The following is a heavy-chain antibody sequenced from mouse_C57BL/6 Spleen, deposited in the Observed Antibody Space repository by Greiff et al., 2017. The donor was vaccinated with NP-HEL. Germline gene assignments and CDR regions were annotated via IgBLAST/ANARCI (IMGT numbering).Heavy chain of an antibody. Sequence: EVQRVESGGGLVQPKGSLKLSCAASGFSFNTYAMNWVRQAPGKGLEWVARIRSKSNNYATYYADSVKDRFTISRDESESMLYLHMNNVKTEDTAMYYCVRQELRVFDYWGQGTTLTVSS. CDR3: VRQELRVFDY. J-gene: IGHJ2*01. V-gene: IGHV10-1*01. CDR1: GFSFNTYA. D-gene: IGHD4-1*01. CDR2: IRSKSNNYAT.